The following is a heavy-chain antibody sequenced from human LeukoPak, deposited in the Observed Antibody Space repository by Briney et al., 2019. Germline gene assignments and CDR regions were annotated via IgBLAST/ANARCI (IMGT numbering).Heavy chain of an antibody. J-gene: IGHJ3*02. CDR3: AREDYGGNSQAFDI. CDR1: GGSISSYY. V-gene: IGHV4-59*01. CDR2: IYYSGST. Sequence: SETLSLTCTVSGGSISSYYWSWIRQPPGKGLEWIGYIYYSGSTNYNLSLKSRVTISVDTSKNQFSLKLGSVTAADTAVYYCAREDYGGNSQAFDIWGQGTMVTVSS. D-gene: IGHD4-23*01.